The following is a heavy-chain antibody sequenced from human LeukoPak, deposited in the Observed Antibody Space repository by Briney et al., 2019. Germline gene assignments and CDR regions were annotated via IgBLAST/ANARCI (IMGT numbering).Heavy chain of an antibody. CDR1: GFTFSSYT. CDR3: ARVPGSYNYCDY. J-gene: IGHJ4*02. V-gene: IGHV3-48*01. D-gene: IGHD1-26*01. Sequence: PGGSLRLSCAASGFTFSSYTMNWVRQAPGKGLEWISYIVSSSSTIYCADSVKGRFTISRDNAKNSLYLQMNSLRAEDTAVYYCARVPGSYNYCDYWGQGTLVTVSS. CDR2: IVSSSSTI.